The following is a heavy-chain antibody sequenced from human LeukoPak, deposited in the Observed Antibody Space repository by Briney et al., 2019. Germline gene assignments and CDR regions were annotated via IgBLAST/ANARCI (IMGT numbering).Heavy chain of an antibody. CDR1: GLTFSSYT. V-gene: IGHV3-23*01. J-gene: IGHJ4*02. Sequence: PGGSLSLSCAASGLTFSSYTMTWVRQAPGKGLEWVSFISVSGATTYYADSVKGRFTISRDNAKNSLYLQMNSLRAEDTAVYYCALEDGVPFDYWGQGTLVTVSS. D-gene: IGHD5-24*01. CDR3: ALEDGVPFDY. CDR2: ISVSGATT.